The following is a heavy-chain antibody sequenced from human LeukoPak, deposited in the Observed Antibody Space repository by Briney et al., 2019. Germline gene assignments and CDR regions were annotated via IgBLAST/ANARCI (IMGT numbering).Heavy chain of an antibody. J-gene: IGHJ4*02. CDR1: DGSMNNYY. D-gene: IGHD6-19*01. CDR3: ARGAGWWNY. V-gene: IGHV4-59*12. CDR2: IYSSGRT. Sequence: SETLSLTCTYSDGSMNNYYWSWLRQPPGEGLEWIAYIYSSGRTNYNPSLKSRVTISVDTSKNQLSLRLSSVTAADTAVYYCARGAGWWNYWGQGTLVTVSS.